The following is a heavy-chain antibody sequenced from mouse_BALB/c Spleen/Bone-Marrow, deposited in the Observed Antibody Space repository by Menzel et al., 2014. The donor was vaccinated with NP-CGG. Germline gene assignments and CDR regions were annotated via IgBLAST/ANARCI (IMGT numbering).Heavy chain of an antibody. CDR2: IDPANGNT. Sequence: EVQLQQSGAELVKPGASVKLSCTASGFNIKDTYMHWVKQRPEQGLEWIGRIDPANGNTKYDPKFQGKATITADTSSNPASLQLSSLTSGDTAVYYCARVELGRAWFAYWGQGTLVTVSA. J-gene: IGHJ3*01. V-gene: IGHV14-3*02. CDR3: ARVELGRAWFAY. CDR1: GFNIKDTY. D-gene: IGHD4-1*01.